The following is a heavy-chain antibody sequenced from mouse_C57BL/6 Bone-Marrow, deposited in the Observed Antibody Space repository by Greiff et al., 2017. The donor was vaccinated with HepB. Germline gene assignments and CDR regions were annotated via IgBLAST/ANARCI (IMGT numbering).Heavy chain of an antibody. V-gene: IGHV1-69*01. J-gene: IGHJ2*01. CDR3: ASDWDY. Sequence: QVQLQQPGAELVLPGASVKLSCKASGYTFTSYWMHWVKQRPGQGLEWIGEIDPSDSYTNYNQKFKGKSTLTVDKSSSTAYMQLSSLTSEDSAGYYCASDWDYWGQGTPLTVST. CDR1: GYTFTSYW. D-gene: IGHD2-4*01. CDR2: IDPSDSYT.